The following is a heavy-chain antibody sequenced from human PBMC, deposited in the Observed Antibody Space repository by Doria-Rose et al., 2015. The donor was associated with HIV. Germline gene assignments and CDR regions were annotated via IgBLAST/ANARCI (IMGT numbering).Heavy chain of an antibody. CDR3: ARIKSSRWYHKYYFDF. D-gene: IGHD6-13*01. V-gene: IGHV2-26*01. Sequence: QESGPVLVKSTETLTLTCTVSGVSLSSPGMGVSWIRQPPGKALEWLANIFSDDERSYKTSLKSRLTISSGTSKRQVVLTMTDMDPVDTATYYCARIKSSRWYHKYYFDFWGQGTLVIVSA. J-gene: IGHJ4*02. CDR2: IFSDDER. CDR1: GVSLSSPGMG.